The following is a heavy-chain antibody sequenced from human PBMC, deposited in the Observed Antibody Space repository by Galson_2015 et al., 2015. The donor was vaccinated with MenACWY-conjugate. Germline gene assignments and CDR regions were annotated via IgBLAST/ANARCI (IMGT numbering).Heavy chain of an antibody. CDR2: VRGSGTST. D-gene: IGHD2-15*01. Sequence: SLRLSCAASGFTFSSYAMSWVRQTPGEGLEWVSGVRGSGTSTFYADSVKGRFTISRDNSKNTLYLQMNSLRAEDTGVYYCAKEIEEMGSPLFDSWGQGTLVTVSS. J-gene: IGHJ4*02. CDR1: GFTFSSYA. CDR3: AKEIEEMGSPLFDS. V-gene: IGHV3-23*01.